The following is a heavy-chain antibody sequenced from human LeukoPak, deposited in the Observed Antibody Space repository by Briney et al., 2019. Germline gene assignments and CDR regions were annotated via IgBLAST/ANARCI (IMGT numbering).Heavy chain of an antibody. CDR3: TTTFEL. CDR2: IDNDGTGT. J-gene: IGHJ4*02. V-gene: IGHV3-74*01. D-gene: IGHD3/OR15-3a*01. CDR1: GVTLRDYW. Sequence: GGSLRLSCAASGVTLRDYWMQCTRHVPGKGLVWVSRIDNDGTGTSYADSVKGRFTISRDNAKNTLSLQMNSLGAEDTAVYYCTTTFELWGQGTLVTVSS.